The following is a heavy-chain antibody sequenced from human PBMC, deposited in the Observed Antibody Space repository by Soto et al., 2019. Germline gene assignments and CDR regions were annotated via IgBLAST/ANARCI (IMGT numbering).Heavy chain of an antibody. Sequence: GGSLRLSCEGSGFTFSGAWLSWVRRAPGKGLEWVANIKPDGSEKNYVDSVKGRFTISRDNDKNSVFLQMDSLRVEDTAVYHCARGLGWFNPWGQGTLVTVSS. CDR1: GFTFSGAW. V-gene: IGHV3-7*01. J-gene: IGHJ5*02. D-gene: IGHD4-17*01. CDR2: IKPDGSEK. CDR3: ARGLGWFNP.